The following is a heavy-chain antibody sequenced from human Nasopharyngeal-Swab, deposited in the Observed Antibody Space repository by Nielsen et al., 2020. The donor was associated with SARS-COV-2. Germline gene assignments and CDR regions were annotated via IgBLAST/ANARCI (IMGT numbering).Heavy chain of an antibody. Sequence: GESLKISCAASGFTFNEYTMNWVRQAPGKGLEWVSAISSRGDYIYYAPSVKGRFTISRDDAKNSLYLQMNSLRAEDTAVYYCARNTPAMFAYWGRGTLVTVSS. CDR1: GFTFNEYT. CDR2: ISSRGDYI. CDR3: ARNTPAMFAY. V-gene: IGHV3-21*01. D-gene: IGHD2-2*02. J-gene: IGHJ4*02.